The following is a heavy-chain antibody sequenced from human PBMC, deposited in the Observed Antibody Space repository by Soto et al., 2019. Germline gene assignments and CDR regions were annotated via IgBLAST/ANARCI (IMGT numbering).Heavy chain of an antibody. CDR1: GGSVSSGRSY. V-gene: IGHV4-61*03. D-gene: IGHD3-3*01. CDR3: ASYDFWSGQYDGSAEYFQH. J-gene: IGHJ1*01. Sequence: QVQLQESGPGLVKPSETLSLTCTVCGGSVSSGRSYWSWIRQPPGKGLEWTGSSYYSGSTNYNLSLKSPVTISVDTSKNHFSLKLSSVTAAAPALYYWASYDFWSGQYDGSAEYFQHWCQGSLVTVSS. CDR2: SYYSGST.